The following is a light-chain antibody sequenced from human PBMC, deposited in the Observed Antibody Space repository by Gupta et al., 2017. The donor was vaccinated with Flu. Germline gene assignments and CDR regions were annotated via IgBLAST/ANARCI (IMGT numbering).Light chain of an antibody. CDR1: RSDVGGYKY. CDR3: SSYTSVSTWV. V-gene: IGLV2-14*01. J-gene: IGLJ3*02. CDR2: EVS. Sequence: QSALTQPASVSGSPGQSITISCTGTRSDVGGYKYVSWYQQHPGKAPKLMIYEVSNRPSGVSDRFSGSKSGNTASLIISGLQTEDEADYYCSSYTSVSTWVFGGGNKLTVL.